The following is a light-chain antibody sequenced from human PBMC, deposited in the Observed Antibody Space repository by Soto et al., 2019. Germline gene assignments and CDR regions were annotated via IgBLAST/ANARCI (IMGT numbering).Light chain of an antibody. J-gene: IGLJ2*01. V-gene: IGLV1-40*01. Sequence: QSVLTQPPSVSGAPGQRVTISCTGSSSNIGAGYDVHWYQQLPGTAPKLLIYGNSNRPSGVPDRFSGSKSGTSASLAITGLQAEDEADYYCQSYDSSLRSVFGGGTKLTV. CDR2: GNS. CDR3: QSYDSSLRSV. CDR1: SSNIGAGYD.